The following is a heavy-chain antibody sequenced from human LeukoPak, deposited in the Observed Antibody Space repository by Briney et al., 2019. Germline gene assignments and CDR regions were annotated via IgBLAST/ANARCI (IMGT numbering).Heavy chain of an antibody. CDR1: GYTFTSYY. D-gene: IGHD3-10*01. CDR3: AREGSMVRGVGIFGFDY. Sequence: ASVKVSCKASGYTFTSYYIHWVRQAPGQGLEWMGLINPSGGSTNYAQKFQGRVTITRDTSASTAYMELSSLKSEDMAVYYCAREGSMVRGVGIFGFDYWGQGTLVTVSS. V-gene: IGHV1-46*01. CDR2: INPSGGST. J-gene: IGHJ4*02.